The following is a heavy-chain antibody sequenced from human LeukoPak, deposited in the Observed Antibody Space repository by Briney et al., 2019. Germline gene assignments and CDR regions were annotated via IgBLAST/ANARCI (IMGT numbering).Heavy chain of an antibody. J-gene: IGHJ4*02. D-gene: IGHD6-6*01. Sequence: SETLSLTCAVYGGSFSGYYWSWIRQPPGKGLEWIGEINHSGSTNYNPSLKSRVTISVDTSKNQFSLKLSSVTAADTAVYYCASRKLEEGGPMYYFDYWGQGTLVTVSS. CDR2: INHSGST. V-gene: IGHV4-34*01. CDR1: GGSFSGYY. CDR3: ASRKLEEGGPMYYFDY.